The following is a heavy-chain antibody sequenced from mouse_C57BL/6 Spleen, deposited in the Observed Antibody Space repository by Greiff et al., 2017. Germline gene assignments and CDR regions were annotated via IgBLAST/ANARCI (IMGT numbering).Heavy chain of an antibody. V-gene: IGHV1-81*01. CDR1: GYTFTSYG. CDR2: IYPRRCNT. D-gene: IGHD1-1*01. Sequence: VKLMESGAELARPGASVKLSCKASGYTFTSYGISWVKQRTGQGLEWIGEIYPRRCNTYYNEKFKGKATLTADKSSSTAYMELRILTSEDSAVYFCASSGVVAPYYAMDYWGQGTSVTVSS. CDR3: ASSGVVAPYYAMDY. J-gene: IGHJ4*01.